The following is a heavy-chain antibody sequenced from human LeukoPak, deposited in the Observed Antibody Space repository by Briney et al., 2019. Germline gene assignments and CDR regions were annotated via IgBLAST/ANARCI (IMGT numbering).Heavy chain of an antibody. CDR1: VFTFSRYA. J-gene: IGHJ6*02. CDR3: AKGGWGESWYYYDMDV. Sequence: GGSLRLSCAASVFTFSRYAITWVRQAPGKGLEWVSGISGSGGSTYYADSVKGRFTISRDNSRNTLYLQMNSLRADDTAVYYCAKGGWGESWYYYDMDVWGQGTTVTVSS. V-gene: IGHV3-23*01. D-gene: IGHD3-16*01. CDR2: ISGSGGST.